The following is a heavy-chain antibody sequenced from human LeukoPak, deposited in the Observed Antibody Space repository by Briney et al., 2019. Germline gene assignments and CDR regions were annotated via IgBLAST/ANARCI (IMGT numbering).Heavy chain of an antibody. D-gene: IGHD5-18*01. CDR1: GYTFTGYY. Sequence: ASVKVSCKASGYTFTGYYMHWVRQAPGQGLEWMGWINPNSGGTNYAQKFQGWVTMTRDTSTSTVYMELSSLRSEDTAVYYCARDRNSYGVFDYWGQGTLVTVSS. V-gene: IGHV1-2*04. J-gene: IGHJ4*02. CDR2: INPNSGGT. CDR3: ARDRNSYGVFDY.